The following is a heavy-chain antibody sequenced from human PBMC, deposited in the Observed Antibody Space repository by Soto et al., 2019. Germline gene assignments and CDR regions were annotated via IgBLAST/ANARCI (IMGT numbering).Heavy chain of an antibody. Sequence: SETLSLTCTVSGGSISSYYWSWIRQPPGKGLEWIGYIYYSGSTNYNPSLKSRVTISVDTSKNQLSLKLSSVTAADTAVYYCARGYCSGGSCYRPGFDYWGQGTLVTVSS. CDR1: GGSISSYY. CDR2: IYYSGST. V-gene: IGHV4-59*01. CDR3: ARGYCSGGSCYRPGFDY. J-gene: IGHJ4*02. D-gene: IGHD2-15*01.